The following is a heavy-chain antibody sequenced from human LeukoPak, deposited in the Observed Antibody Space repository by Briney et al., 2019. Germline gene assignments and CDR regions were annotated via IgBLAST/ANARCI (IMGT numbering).Heavy chain of an antibody. CDR3: ARDYYDSSGYYHYYYGMDV. CDR1: GGSISSGDYY. J-gene: IGHJ6*02. V-gene: IGHV4-30-4*01. CDR2: IYYSGST. Sequence: SQTLSLTCTVSGGSISSGDYYWSWIRQPPGKGLEWIGYIYYSGSTYYNPSLKSRVTISVDTSKNQFSLKLSSVTAADTAVYYCARDYYDSSGYYHYYYGMDVWGQGTTVTVSS. D-gene: IGHD3-22*01.